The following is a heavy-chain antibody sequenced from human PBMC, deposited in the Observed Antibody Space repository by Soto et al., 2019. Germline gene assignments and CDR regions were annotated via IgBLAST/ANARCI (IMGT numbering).Heavy chain of an antibody. Sequence: GGSLRLSCAASGFTFSIYAMSWFRQAPGKGLEWVSTISSSGGSTYYADSVKGRFTISRDNSKNTLYVQMNSLRAEDTAVFYCAKTYRSGTLVPIDYWGQGTLVTVSS. D-gene: IGHD3-10*01. CDR3: AKTYRSGTLVPIDY. CDR1: GFTFSIYA. CDR2: ISSSGGST. V-gene: IGHV3-23*01. J-gene: IGHJ4*02.